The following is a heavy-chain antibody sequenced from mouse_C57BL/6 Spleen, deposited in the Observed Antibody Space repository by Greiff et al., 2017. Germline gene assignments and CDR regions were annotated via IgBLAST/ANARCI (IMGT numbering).Heavy chain of an antibody. V-gene: IGHV1-72*01. J-gene: IGHJ2*01. CDR3: ARSRSTLYFDY. D-gene: IGHD5-1*01. CDR2: IDPKSGGT. CDR1: GYTFTSYW. Sequence: QVQLQQPGAELVKPGASVKLSCKASGYTFTSYWMHWVKQRPGRGLEWIGRIDPKSGGTKYNEKFKSKDTLTVDKPSSTAYMQLSSLTSADSAVYYCARSRSTLYFDYWGQGTTLTVAS.